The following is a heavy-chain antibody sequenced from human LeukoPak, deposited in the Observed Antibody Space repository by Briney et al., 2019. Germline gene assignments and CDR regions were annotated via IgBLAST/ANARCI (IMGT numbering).Heavy chain of an antibody. V-gene: IGHV3-74*01. CDR1: GFTFRSHW. CDR3: ARDGVLGENDY. D-gene: IGHD2-21*01. Sequence: HPGGSLRLSCAASGFTFRSHWMHWVRQVPGKGLVWVSHISTDGTTTNYADSVKGRFTISRDNSKNTLYLQMNSLRAEDTAVYYCARDGVLGENDYWGQGTLVTVSS. J-gene: IGHJ4*02. CDR2: ISTDGTTT.